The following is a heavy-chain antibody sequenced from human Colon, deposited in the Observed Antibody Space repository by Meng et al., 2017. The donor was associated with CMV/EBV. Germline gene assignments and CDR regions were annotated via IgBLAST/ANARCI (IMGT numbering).Heavy chain of an antibody. CDR2: ISTWNGNT. Sequence: ASVKVSCKASGYIFNKHGINWVRQAPGQGLEWMGWISTWNGNTEFAQNFQGRVSLTTDISTNTAYMELRSLTSEDTAVYYCARGGQLGILVYFELWGPGTLVTVSS. CDR3: ARGGQLGILVYFEL. V-gene: IGHV1-18*01. J-gene: IGHJ4*02. D-gene: IGHD1-14*01. CDR1: GYIFNKHG.